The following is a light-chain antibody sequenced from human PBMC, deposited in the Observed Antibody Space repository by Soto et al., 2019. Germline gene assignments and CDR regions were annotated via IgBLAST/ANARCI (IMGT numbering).Light chain of an antibody. CDR2: DDS. J-gene: IGLJ2*01. CDR1: NIGSKG. CDR3: QVWDSFSDHVV. V-gene: IGLV3-21*02. Sequence: SYELTQPPSVSVAPGQTARITCGGNNIGSKGVHWYQQKPGQAPVLVVYDDSDRPSGIPERFSGSNSGNTATLTISRVELGDEADYYCQVWDSFSDHVVFGGGTKLTVL.